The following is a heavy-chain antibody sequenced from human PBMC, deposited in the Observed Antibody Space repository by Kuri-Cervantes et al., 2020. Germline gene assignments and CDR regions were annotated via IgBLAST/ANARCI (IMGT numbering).Heavy chain of an antibody. CDR2: IIPIFGTS. J-gene: IGHJ6*03. V-gene: IGHV1-69*06. CDR1: AGTFSSYA. Sequence: AVKVSCKAYAGTFSSYAISWVRQAPGQGLVWMGWIIPIFGTSNYAQKFQGRVTITADKSTSTAYMEQSSLRSEDTAVVYGARGPPTLYGNYLNYYYYMDVWGKGTTVTVSS. D-gene: IGHD4-11*01. CDR3: ARGPPTLYGNYLNYYYYMDV.